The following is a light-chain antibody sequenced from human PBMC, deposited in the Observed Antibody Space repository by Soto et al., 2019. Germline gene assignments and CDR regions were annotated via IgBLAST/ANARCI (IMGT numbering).Light chain of an antibody. J-gene: IGKJ4*01. Sequence: AIRMTQSPSSLSASTGDRVTITCRASQGISSYLAWSQQKPGKAPKLLIYAASTLQSGVPSRFSGSGSGTDFTLTIGCLQSEDFATYYCQQYYSYPLTFGGGTKVEIK. CDR1: QGISSY. V-gene: IGKV1-8*01. CDR2: AAS. CDR3: QQYYSYPLT.